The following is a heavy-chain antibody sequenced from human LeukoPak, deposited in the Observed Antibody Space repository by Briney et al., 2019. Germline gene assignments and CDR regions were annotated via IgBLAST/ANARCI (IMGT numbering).Heavy chain of an antibody. CDR1: GGTFSSYA. J-gene: IGHJ4*02. CDR3: ARGEQLGELEFDY. CDR2: IIPIFGTA. V-gene: IGHV1-69*05. Sequence: SVKVSCKASGGTFSSYAISWVRQAPGQGLEWMGGIIPIFGTANYAQKFQGRVTITTDESTGTAYMELSSLRSEDTAVYYCARGEQLGELEFDYWGQGTLVTVSS. D-gene: IGHD1-7*01.